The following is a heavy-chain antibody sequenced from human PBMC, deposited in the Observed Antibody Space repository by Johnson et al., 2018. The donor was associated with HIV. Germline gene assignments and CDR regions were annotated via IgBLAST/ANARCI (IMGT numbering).Heavy chain of an antibody. J-gene: IGHJ3*02. CDR1: GFTFSSYA. CDR2: IGTAGDT. Sequence: VQLVESGGGVVQPGRSLRVSCAASGFTFSSYAMHWVRQATGKGLEWVSAIGTAGDTYYPGSVKGRFTISRENAKNSLYLQMNSLRAGGTAVSYCARAGVGAGAFDIWGQGTMVTVSS. CDR3: ARAGVGAGAFDI. D-gene: IGHD1-26*01. V-gene: IGHV3-13*01.